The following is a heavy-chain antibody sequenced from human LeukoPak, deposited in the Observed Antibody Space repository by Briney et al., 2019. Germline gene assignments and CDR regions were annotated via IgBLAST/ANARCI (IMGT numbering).Heavy chain of an antibody. CDR3: ARDLDTMIRGGADY. V-gene: IGHV1-18*01. CDR2: ISAYNGNT. CDR1: GYTFNNYG. D-gene: IGHD3-10*01. J-gene: IGHJ4*02. Sequence: ASVTVSCKASGYTFNNYGISWVRQAPGQGLEWMGWISAYNGNTNYAQKLQGRVTMTTDTSTSTAYMELRSLRSDDTAVYYCARDLDTMIRGGADYWGQGTLVTVSS.